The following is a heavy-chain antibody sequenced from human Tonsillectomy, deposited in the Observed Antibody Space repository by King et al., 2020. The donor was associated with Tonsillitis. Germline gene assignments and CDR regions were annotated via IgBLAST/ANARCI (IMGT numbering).Heavy chain of an antibody. D-gene: IGHD3-10*01. V-gene: IGHV1-2*02. Sequence: QLVQSGTEVKMPGASVTVSCKASGYTFTDYHIHWIRQAPGQGHEWVGWIDCNSGSTNYAQNLQGRVTLTRDTSTNTADMDLRSLTSDETAIYYCSRETSFYGAGGQGTLVSGYS. CDR2: IDCNSGST. CDR3: SRETSFYGA. J-gene: IGHJ4*02. CDR1: GYTFTDYH.